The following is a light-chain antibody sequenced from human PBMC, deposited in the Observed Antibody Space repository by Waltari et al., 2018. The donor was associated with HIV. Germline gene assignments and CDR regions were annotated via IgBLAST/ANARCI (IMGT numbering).Light chain of an antibody. J-gene: IGKJ1*01. Sequence: DIQMTQSPSSLSASVGDRVTITCRASQGISNYLAWYQQKPGKVPKLLIYAASTLQSGVPSRFSGSGSGTDFTLTISSPQPEDVATYYCQKYNSARTFGQGTKVEIK. CDR3: QKYNSART. CDR1: QGISNY. CDR2: AAS. V-gene: IGKV1-27*01.